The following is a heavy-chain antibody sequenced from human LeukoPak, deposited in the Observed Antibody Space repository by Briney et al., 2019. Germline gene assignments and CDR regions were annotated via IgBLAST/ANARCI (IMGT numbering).Heavy chain of an antibody. Sequence: SETLSLTCTVSGGSVSSSSHYWGWVRQSPGEGLEWIGNIHYSGITYYNPSLKSRATISVDTSKNQFSLMLTSVTAADTAVYYCARSLSYGQLSYYGLDVWGQGTTVTVSS. CDR3: ARSLSYGQLSYYGLDV. CDR1: GGSVSSSSHY. V-gene: IGHV4-39*07. J-gene: IGHJ6*02. CDR2: IHYSGIT. D-gene: IGHD6-13*01.